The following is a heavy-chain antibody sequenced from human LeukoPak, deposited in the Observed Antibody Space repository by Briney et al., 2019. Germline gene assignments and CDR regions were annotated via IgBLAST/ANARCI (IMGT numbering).Heavy chain of an antibody. V-gene: IGHV4-39*07. J-gene: IGHJ4*02. D-gene: IGHD5-18*01. CDR1: GGSISSSSYY. Sequence: SETLSLTCTVSGGSISSSSYYWGWIRQPPGKGLEWIGSIYYSGSTYYNPSLKSRVTISVDTSKNQFSLKLSSVTAADTAVYYCATKTGRIQPLGYWGQGTLVTVSS. CDR3: ATKTGRIQPLGY. CDR2: IYYSGST.